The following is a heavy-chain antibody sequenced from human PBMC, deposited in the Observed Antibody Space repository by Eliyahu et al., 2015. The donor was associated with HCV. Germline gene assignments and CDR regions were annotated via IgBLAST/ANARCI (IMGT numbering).Heavy chain of an antibody. D-gene: IGHD2-8*02. V-gene: IGHV4-31*03. CDR1: GGSLSRGGYY. J-gene: IGHJ1*01. CDR3: ARGHNSFGLPLLD. Sequence: QVQLQESGPGLVKPSQTLSLTCTVSGGSLSRGGYYWTWIRQHPGKGLEWIGYIFHTGTTYYNPSLKSRVTMSVDTSKNQFYMKLTSMTGADTAVYYCARGHNSFGLPLLDWGQGTLVTVSS. CDR2: IFHTGTT.